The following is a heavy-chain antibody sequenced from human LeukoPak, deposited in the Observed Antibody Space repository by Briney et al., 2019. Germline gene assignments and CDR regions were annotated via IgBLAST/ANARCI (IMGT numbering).Heavy chain of an antibody. J-gene: IGHJ4*02. D-gene: IGHD2-2*02. CDR3: ARYCSSTSCYTVDDY. CDR2: IYYSGST. Sequence: SETLSLTCTVSGGSISSGDYYWRWIRQPPGKGLEWIGYIYYSGSTYYNPSLKSRVTISVDTSKNQFSLKLSSVTAADTAVYYCARYCSSTSCYTVDDYWGQGTLVTVSS. CDR1: GGSISSGDYY. V-gene: IGHV4-30-4*08.